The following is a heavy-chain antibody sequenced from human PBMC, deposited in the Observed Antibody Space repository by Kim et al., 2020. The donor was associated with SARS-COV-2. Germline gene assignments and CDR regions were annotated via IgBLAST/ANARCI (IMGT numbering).Heavy chain of an antibody. CDR3: AMEWSIDY. J-gene: IGHJ4*02. CDR2: IKMDGSEK. V-gene: IGHV3-7*03. D-gene: IGHD3-3*01. Sequence: GGSLRLSCAASGFTFSSYWMNWVRQAPGKGLEWVANIKMDGSEKYYVDSVKGRFTISRDDAKNSLYLQMNSLRAEDTAVYYCAMEWSIDYWGQGTRVTVSS. CDR1: GFTFSSYW.